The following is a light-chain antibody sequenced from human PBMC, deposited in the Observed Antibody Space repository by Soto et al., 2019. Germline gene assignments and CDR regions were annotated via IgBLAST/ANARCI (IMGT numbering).Light chain of an antibody. CDR2: DNT. J-gene: IGLJ7*01. CDR3: QSYDSSLSGAV. V-gene: IGLV1-40*01. CDR1: SSNIGAGYD. Sequence: QSVLTQPPSVSGAPGQRVTISCTGSSSNIGAGYDVNWYQQLPRTAPKLLIYDNTNRPSGVPDRFSGSKSGASASLAITGLQAEDEADYYCQSYDSSLSGAVFGGGTQLTVL.